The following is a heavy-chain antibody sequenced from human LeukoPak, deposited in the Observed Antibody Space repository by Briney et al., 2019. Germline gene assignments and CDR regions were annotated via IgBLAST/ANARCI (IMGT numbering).Heavy chain of an antibody. Sequence: GSGGSTYYADSVKGRFTISRDNSKNTLYLQMNSLRAEDTAVYYCAKDQVRATYYYDSSGYYWGQGTLVTVSS. CDR2: GSGGST. D-gene: IGHD3-22*01. J-gene: IGHJ4*02. CDR3: AKDQVRATYYYDSSGYY. V-gene: IGHV3-23*01.